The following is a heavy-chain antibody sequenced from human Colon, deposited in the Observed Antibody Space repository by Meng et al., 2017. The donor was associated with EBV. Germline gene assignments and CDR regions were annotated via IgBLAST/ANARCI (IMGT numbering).Heavy chain of an antibody. CDR1: GASISGTNW. Sequence: QLQQSGPGLGRPSRLLSLTLAVSGASISGTNWWSWVRQPPGKGLEWIGEIYHSGSTNYNQSLKSRVTISVDKSTNQFSLKLTSVTAADTAVYYCARTAYFDFQRAFGYWGQGTLVTVSS. J-gene: IGHJ4*02. D-gene: IGHD2/OR15-2a*01. CDR3: ARTAYFDFQRAFGY. CDR2: IYHSGST. V-gene: IGHV4-4*02.